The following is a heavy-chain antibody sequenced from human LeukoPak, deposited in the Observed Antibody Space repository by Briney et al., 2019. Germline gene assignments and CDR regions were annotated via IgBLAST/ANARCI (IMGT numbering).Heavy chain of an antibody. J-gene: IGHJ4*02. CDR2: INHSGST. Sequence: SETLSLTCAVYGGSFSGYYWSWIRQPPGKGLEWIGEINHSGSTNYNPSLKSRVTISVDTSKNQFSLKLSSVTAADTAVYYCARVYSGSYYEDYWGQGTLVTVSS. V-gene: IGHV4-34*01. D-gene: IGHD1-26*01. CDR1: GGSFSGYY. CDR3: ARVYSGSYYEDY.